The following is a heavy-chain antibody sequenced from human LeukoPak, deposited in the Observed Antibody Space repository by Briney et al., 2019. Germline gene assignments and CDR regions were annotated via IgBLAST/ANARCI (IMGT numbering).Heavy chain of an antibody. V-gene: IGHV6-1*01. CDR1: GDNVSSISVA. CDR2: TYYRSTWYH. CDR3: ARDRYCSSFSCSFDY. J-gene: IGHJ4*02. Sequence: SQTLSLTCVISGDNVSSISVAWNWIRQSPSRGLEWLGRTYYRSTWYHEYAASVKSRVTINPDTSRNQFSLELKSVTPEDTALYYCARDRYCSSFSCSFDYWGQGTLVTVSS. D-gene: IGHD2-2*01.